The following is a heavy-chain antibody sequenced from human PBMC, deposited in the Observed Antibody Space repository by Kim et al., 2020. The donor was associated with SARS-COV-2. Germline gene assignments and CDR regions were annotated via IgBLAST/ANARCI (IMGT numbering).Heavy chain of an antibody. CDR3: ARVSCSSASCSKRGAFDI. D-gene: IGHD2-2*01. CDR2: IYPSGIT. V-gene: IGHV4-59*13. CDR1: GGSISSFY. J-gene: IGHJ3*02. Sequence: SETLSLTCTVSGGSISSFYWNWIRQPPGKGLEWIGYIYPSGITNYNPSLKSRLTMSVDTSKNQFSLTLSSVTAADTAVYYCARVSCSSASCSKRGAFDIWGQGTMVPVSS.